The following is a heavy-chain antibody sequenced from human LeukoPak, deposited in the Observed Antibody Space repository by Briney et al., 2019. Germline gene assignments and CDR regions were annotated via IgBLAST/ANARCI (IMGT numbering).Heavy chain of an antibody. J-gene: IGHJ6*03. CDR3: TTGYGSGSYNYYYYMDV. D-gene: IGHD3-10*01. CDR1: GFTFSNAW. Sequence: GGSLRLSCAASGFTFSNAWMSWVRQAPGKGLEWVGRIKSKTDGGTTDYAAPVKGRFTISRDDSKNTLYLQMNSLKTEDTAVYYCTTGYGSGSYNYYYYMDVWGKGTTVTVSS. V-gene: IGHV3-15*01. CDR2: IKSKTDGGTT.